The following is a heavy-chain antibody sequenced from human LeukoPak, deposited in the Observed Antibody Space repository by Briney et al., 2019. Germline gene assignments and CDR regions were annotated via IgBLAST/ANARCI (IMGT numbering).Heavy chain of an antibody. V-gene: IGHV3-74*01. CDR2: INSDGSST. CDR1: GFTFSSYW. D-gene: IGHD2-2*01. J-gene: IGHJ5*02. Sequence: GGSLRLSCAASGFTFSSYWMHWVRQAPGKGLVWVSRINSDGSSTSYADSVTGRFTISRDNAKNTLYLQMNSLRAEDTAVYYCAREVIVVVPAAINWFDPWGQGTLVTVSS. CDR3: AREVIVVVPAAINWFDP.